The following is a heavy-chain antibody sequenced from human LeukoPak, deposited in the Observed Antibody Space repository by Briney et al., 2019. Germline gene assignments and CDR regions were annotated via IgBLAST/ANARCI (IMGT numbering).Heavy chain of an antibody. V-gene: IGHV4-30-2*01. Sequence: PSETLSLTCTVSGGSISSGGYYWSWIRQPPGKGLEWIGYIYHSGSTYYNPSLKSRVTISVDRSKNQFSLKLSSVTAADTAVYYCARAPWTTADDAFDIWGQGTMVTVSS. J-gene: IGHJ3*02. CDR1: GGSISSGGYY. CDR2: IYHSGST. D-gene: IGHD2/OR15-2a*01. CDR3: ARAPWTTADDAFDI.